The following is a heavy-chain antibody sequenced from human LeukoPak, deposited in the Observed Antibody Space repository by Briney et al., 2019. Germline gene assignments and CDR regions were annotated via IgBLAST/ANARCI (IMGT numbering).Heavy chain of an antibody. V-gene: IGHV3-30-3*01. CDR3: ARDGAPSGSYVGGFDY. Sequence: GGSLRLSCAASGFTFSSYAMHWVRQAPGKGLEWVAVISYDGSNKYYADSVKGRFTISRGNSKNTLYLQMNSLRAEDTAVYYCARDGAPSGSYVGGFDYWGQGTLVTVSS. D-gene: IGHD1-26*01. CDR2: ISYDGSNK. J-gene: IGHJ4*02. CDR1: GFTFSSYA.